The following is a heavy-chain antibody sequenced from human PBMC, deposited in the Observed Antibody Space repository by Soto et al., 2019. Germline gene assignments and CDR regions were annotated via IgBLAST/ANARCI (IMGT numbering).Heavy chain of an antibody. CDR2: ISGSGGST. J-gene: IGHJ4*02. CDR1: GFTFSSYA. V-gene: IGHV3-23*01. CDR3: AKLYDSSGYYRFDY. D-gene: IGHD3-22*01. Sequence: GGSLRLSCAASGFTFSSYAMSWVRQAPGKGLEWVSAISGSGGSTYYADSVKGRFTISRDISKNTLYLQMNSLRAEDTAVYYCAKLYDSSGYYRFDYWGQGTLVTVSS.